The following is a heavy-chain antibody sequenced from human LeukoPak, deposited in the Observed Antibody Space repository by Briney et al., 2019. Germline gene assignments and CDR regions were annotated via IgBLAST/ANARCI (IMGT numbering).Heavy chain of an antibody. CDR2: INTSTGNP. Sequence: GASVKVSCKASGYTFTSYAMNWVRQAPGQGLEWMGWINTSTGNPTYAQGFTGRFVFSLDTSVSTAYLQISSLKAEDTAVYYCARESDTAMANWFDPWGQGTLVTVSS. V-gene: IGHV7-4-1*02. CDR1: GYTFTSYA. D-gene: IGHD5-18*01. CDR3: ARESDTAMANWFDP. J-gene: IGHJ5*02.